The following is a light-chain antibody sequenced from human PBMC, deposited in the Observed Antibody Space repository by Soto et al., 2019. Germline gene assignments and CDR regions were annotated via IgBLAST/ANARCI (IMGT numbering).Light chain of an antibody. Sequence: EIVMTQSPATLSVSPAARATLSGRASQSVSSGLAWYHQKPGQVPRLLIYGASTRATGIPARFSGSGSGTEFTLTINSLQSEDFAVYYCQQYNNWPRTFGQGTKVDI. CDR1: QSVSSG. CDR2: GAS. CDR3: QQYNNWPRT. J-gene: IGKJ1*01. V-gene: IGKV3-15*01.